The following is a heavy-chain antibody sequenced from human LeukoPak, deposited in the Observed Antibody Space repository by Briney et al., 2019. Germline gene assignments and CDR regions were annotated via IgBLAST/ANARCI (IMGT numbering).Heavy chain of an antibody. J-gene: IGHJ4*02. CDR1: GFTFSTYA. CDR2: ISGGGGST. D-gene: IGHD1-26*01. V-gene: IGHV3-23*01. Sequence: GGSLRLSCAASGFTFSTYAMSWVRQAPGKGLEWVSSISGGGGSTYNTDSVKGRFTISRDNSKNTLYLQMNSLRAEDTAVYYCARDFPPHGYSGSSRWGQGTLVTVSS. CDR3: ARDFPPHGYSGSSR.